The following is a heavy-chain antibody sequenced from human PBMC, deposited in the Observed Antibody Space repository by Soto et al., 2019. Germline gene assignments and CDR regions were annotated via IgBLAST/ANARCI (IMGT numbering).Heavy chain of an antibody. Sequence: QVQLQESGPGLVKPSETLSLTCTVSGGSISSYYWSWIRQPPGKGLEWIGYIYYSGSTNYNPSRKSRVTIAVDTSKNRFSLKLSSVTAADTAVYYCARENVEMPYLRAFDIWGQGTMVTVSS. CDR2: IYYSGST. V-gene: IGHV4-59*01. CDR1: GGSISSYY. D-gene: IGHD2-2*01. J-gene: IGHJ3*02. CDR3: ARENVEMPYLRAFDI.